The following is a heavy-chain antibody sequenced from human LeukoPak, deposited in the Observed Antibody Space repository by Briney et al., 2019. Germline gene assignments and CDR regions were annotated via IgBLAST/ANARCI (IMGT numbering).Heavy chain of an antibody. CDR3: ARGDPHADL. V-gene: IGHV3-48*03. CDR2: ITSSSHTK. J-gene: IGHJ5*02. CDR1: GFYLTAYV. Sequence: GAPRLSPAAPGFYLTAYVMNSVPDAPGERVEWIADITSSSHTKNYADSVKCLFTISRDNARTSLYLQINSLRVEDTGVYYCARGDPHADLWGQGTLVTVSS.